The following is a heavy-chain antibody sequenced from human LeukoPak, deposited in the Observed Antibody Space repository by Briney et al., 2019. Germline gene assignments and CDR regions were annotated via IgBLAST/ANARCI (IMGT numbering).Heavy chain of an antibody. CDR3: AKDLVAGPIAEYLQH. CDR1: GFIVSSNY. D-gene: IGHD6-19*01. CDR2: IYGSSRT. J-gene: IGHJ1*01. V-gene: IGHV3-53*01. Sequence: GGSLRLSCAGSGFIVSSNYMSWVRQAAGKGLEWVSVIYGSSRTYYADSVKGRFTISRDNSKNTLYLQMNSLRAEDTAVYYCAKDLVAGPIAEYLQHWGQGTLVTVSS.